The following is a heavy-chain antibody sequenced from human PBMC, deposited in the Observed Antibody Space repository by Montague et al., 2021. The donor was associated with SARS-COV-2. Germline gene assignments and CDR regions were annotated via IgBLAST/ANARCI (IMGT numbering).Heavy chain of an antibody. Sequence: SLRLSCAASGFTFSSYSMNWVRQAPGKGLEWVSSISSSSSYIYYADSVKGRFTISRDNSKNTLYLQMNSLRAEDTAVYYCARDLLVQLSLGMDVWGQGTTVTVSS. D-gene: IGHD5-18*01. V-gene: IGHV3-21*01. CDR3: ARDLLVQLSLGMDV. CDR2: ISSSSSYI. J-gene: IGHJ6*02. CDR1: GFTFSSYS.